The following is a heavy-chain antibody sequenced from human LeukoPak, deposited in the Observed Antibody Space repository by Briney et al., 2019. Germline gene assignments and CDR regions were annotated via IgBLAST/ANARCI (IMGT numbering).Heavy chain of an antibody. Sequence: PSETLSLTCTVSGDSISGNYWTWIRQPPGKGLGWIGYIYYSGSTNYNASLKSQVTISVDTSKNQFSLKLSSVTAADTAVYYCARLGDGDNLRYFDYWGQGTLVTVSS. V-gene: IGHV4-59*08. J-gene: IGHJ4*02. D-gene: IGHD5-24*01. CDR1: GDSISGNY. CDR3: ARLGDGDNLRYFDY. CDR2: IYYSGST.